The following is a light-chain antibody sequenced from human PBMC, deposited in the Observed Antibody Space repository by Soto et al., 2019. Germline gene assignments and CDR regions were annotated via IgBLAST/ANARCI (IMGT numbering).Light chain of an antibody. Sequence: DILLTQSPSTLSASVGDRVTISCRASQSINKRLAWYQHKPGKAPNLLIYEVSTLHSGVPSRFSGSGSGTEFTLTISSLRPDDFATYYCQHYSGDRATFGQGTKVDIK. J-gene: IGKJ1*01. CDR3: QHYSGDRAT. CDR2: EVS. CDR1: QSINKR. V-gene: IGKV1-5*03.